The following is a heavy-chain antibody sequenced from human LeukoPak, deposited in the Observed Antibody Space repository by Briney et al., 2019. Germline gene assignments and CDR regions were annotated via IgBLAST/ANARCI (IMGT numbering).Heavy chain of an antibody. V-gene: IGHV3-48*01. J-gene: IGHJ5*02. D-gene: IGHD3-10*01. CDR3: AKNKITMVRGAPDP. CDR1: GFTFSSYS. Sequence: QPGGSLRLSCAASGFTFSSYSMNWVRQAPGKGLEWVSYISSSSSTIYYADSVKGRFTISRDNSKNTLYLQMNSLRAEDTAVYYCAKNKITMVRGAPDPWGQGTLVTVSS. CDR2: ISSSSSTI.